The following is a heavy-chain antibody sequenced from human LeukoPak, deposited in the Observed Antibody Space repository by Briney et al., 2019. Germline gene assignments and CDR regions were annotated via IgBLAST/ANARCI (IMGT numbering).Heavy chain of an antibody. CDR1: GFTFSSYA. CDR3: AKDSSSAWFDP. J-gene: IGHJ5*02. CDR2: ISGGGVST. Sequence: GGSLRLSCAASGFTFSSYAMSWVRQAPGKGLEWVSTISGGGVSTYYADSVKGRFTISRDNSKNTLYLQMNSLRAEDTALYYRAKDSSSAWFDPWGQGTLVTVSS. V-gene: IGHV3-23*01.